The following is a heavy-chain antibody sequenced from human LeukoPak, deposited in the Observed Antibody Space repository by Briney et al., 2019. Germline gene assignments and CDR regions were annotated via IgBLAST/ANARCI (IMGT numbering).Heavy chain of an antibody. CDR1: GFTFSSYA. V-gene: IGHV3-30-3*01. CDR2: ISYDRSNK. J-gene: IGHJ4*02. Sequence: GGSLRLSCAASGFTFSSYAMHWVRQAPGKGLEWVAVISYDRSNKYYADSVKGRFTISRDNSKNTLYLQMNSLRAEDTAVYYCARDETVAATLYYFDYWGQGTLVTVSS. D-gene: IGHD2-15*01. CDR3: ARDETVAATLYYFDY.